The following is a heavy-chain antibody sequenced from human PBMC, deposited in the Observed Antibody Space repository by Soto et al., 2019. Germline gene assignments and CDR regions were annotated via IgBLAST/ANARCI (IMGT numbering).Heavy chain of an antibody. Sequence: QVQLVQSGAEVKKPGSSVKVSCKASGGTFSSYAMSWVRQAPGQGLEWMGGIIPIFGTANYAQKFQGRVTITADESTSTAYMELSSLRSEDTAVYYCGREDHLAVARYYGMDVWGQGTTVTVSS. CDR3: GREDHLAVARYYGMDV. CDR2: IIPIFGTA. D-gene: IGHD6-19*01. V-gene: IGHV1-69*01. J-gene: IGHJ6*02. CDR1: GGTFSSYA.